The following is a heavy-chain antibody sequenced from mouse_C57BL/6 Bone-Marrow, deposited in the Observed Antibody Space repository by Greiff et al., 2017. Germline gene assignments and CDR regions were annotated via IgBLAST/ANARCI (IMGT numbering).Heavy chain of an antibody. CDR1: GYTFTSYW. J-gene: IGHJ3*01. CDR3: ARSLLRIAY. V-gene: IGHV1-59*01. D-gene: IGHD1-2*01. Sequence: QVQLQQPGAELVRPGTSVKLSCKASGYTFTSYWMHWVKQRPGQGLEWIGVIDPSDSYTNYNQKFKGKATLTVDTSSSTAYMQLSSLTSEDSAVYYCARSLLRIAYWGKGTLVTVSA. CDR2: IDPSDSYT.